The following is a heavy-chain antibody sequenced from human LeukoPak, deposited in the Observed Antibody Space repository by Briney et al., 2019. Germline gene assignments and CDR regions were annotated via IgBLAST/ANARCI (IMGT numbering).Heavy chain of an antibody. Sequence: GGSLRLSCAASGFTFSSAWMSWVRQAPGQGLEWLGRIKTNTDGGTTDYAAPVKGRFTISRDDSKDTLYLQMNSLKSDDTAVYYCANIFGGNSHRSDYWGQGTLVTVSS. CDR3: ANIFGGNSHRSDY. CDR1: GFTFSSAW. J-gene: IGHJ4*02. D-gene: IGHD4-23*01. CDR2: IKTNTDGGTT. V-gene: IGHV3-15*01.